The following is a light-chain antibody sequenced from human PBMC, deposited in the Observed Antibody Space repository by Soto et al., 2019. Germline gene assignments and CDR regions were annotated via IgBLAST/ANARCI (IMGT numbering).Light chain of an antibody. CDR1: SANIRAGYD. V-gene: IGLV1-40*01. CDR3: QSYDNSLSGSWI. CDR2: GDN. J-gene: IGLJ2*01. Sequence: QSVLTQPPSVSGAPGLRVTISCTGNSANIRAGYDVHWYQQLPGTAPKLLIYGDNNRPSGVPDRFSGSKSGTSASLAITGLQAEDEADYYCQSYDNSLSGSWIFGGGTKLTVL.